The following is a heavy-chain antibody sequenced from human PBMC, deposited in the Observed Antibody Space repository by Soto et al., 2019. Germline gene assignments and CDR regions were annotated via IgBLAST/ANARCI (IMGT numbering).Heavy chain of an antibody. CDR2: ISWDGEK. CDR3: AHRRGDLLTGHYYFDY. CDR1: GFSLNTRGAG. J-gene: IGHJ4*02. Sequence: QITLKESGPTLVKPTQTLTLTCTFSGFSLNTRGAGVGWIRQPPGKALEWLALISWDGEKRYRPSLKSRLTITKDTSENQVVLTMTNMDPVDTATYYRAHRRGDLLTGHYYFDYWGQGTLVTVSS. V-gene: IGHV2-5*02. D-gene: IGHD3-9*01.